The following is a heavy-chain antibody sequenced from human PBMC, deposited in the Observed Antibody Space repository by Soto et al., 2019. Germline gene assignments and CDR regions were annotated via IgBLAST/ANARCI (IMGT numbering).Heavy chain of an antibody. V-gene: IGHV4-31*03. J-gene: IGHJ3*02. D-gene: IGHD6-6*01. Sequence: QVQLQESGPGLVKPSQTLSLTCTVSGGSISSGGYYWSWIRQHPGKGLEWIGYIYYSGSTYYNPRLTRRVLISVDTSKYQFSLKLSSVTAADTAVYYCASSLAASPEVGTAAFAIWGQGTMVTVSS. CDR3: ASSLAASPEVGTAAFAI. CDR2: IYYSGST. CDR1: GGSISSGGYY.